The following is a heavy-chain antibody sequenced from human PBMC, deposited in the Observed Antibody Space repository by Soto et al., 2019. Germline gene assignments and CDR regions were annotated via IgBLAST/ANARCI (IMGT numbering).Heavy chain of an antibody. D-gene: IGHD6-19*01. J-gene: IGHJ5*01. CDR3: ARAGEAGMAGDWLDS. Sequence: QVQLVESGGGVVQAGRSLRLTCAASGFSFNSYAMHWVRQAPGKGLEWEAVVWYDGSYKYYTDSVKGRFTISRDDSRNTLNLQMNSLRGDDTTIYYCARAGEAGMAGDWLDSWGQGTLVTVSS. V-gene: IGHV3-33*01. CDR1: GFSFNSYA. CDR2: VWYDGSYK.